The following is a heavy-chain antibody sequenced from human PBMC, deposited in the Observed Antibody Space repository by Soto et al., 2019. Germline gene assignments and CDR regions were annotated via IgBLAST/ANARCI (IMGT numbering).Heavy chain of an antibody. Sequence: GESLKISCAASGFTFTTYAMSWVRQAPGKGLEWVSVISGSGDHTYYADSVKGRFTISRDNSKNTLSLQMNSLGADDTAVYYCAKLQSFGFCTSISCYGEYNFDYWGQGTRVTVSS. D-gene: IGHD2-2*01. CDR2: ISGSGDHT. J-gene: IGHJ4*02. V-gene: IGHV3-23*01. CDR3: AKLQSFGFCTSISCYGEYNFDY. CDR1: GFTFTTYA.